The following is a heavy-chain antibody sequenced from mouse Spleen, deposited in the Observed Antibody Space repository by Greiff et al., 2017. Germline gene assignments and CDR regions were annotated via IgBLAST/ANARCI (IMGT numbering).Heavy chain of an antibody. CDR3: ARLGKGYYFDY. J-gene: IGHJ2*01. CDR2: ISSGGSYT. V-gene: IGHV5-9-1*01. Sequence: EVMLVESGGGLVKPGGSLKLSCAASGFTFSSYAMSWVRQTPEKRLEWVATISSGGSYTYYPDSVKGRFTISRDNAKNTLYLQMSSLRSEDTAMYYCARLGKGYYFDYWGQGTTLTVSS. CDR1: GFTFSSYA.